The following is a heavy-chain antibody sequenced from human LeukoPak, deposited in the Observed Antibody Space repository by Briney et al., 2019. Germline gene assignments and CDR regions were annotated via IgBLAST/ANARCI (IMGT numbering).Heavy chain of an antibody. D-gene: IGHD6-19*01. Sequence: PSETLSLTCAVYGGSFSGYYWSWIRQPPGKGLEWIGEINHSGSTNYNPSLKSRVTISVDTSKNQFSLKLSSVTAADTAVYYCARLRYSSGYYYYYYMDVWGKGTTVTISS. CDR2: INHSGST. CDR3: ARLRYSSGYYYYYYMDV. J-gene: IGHJ6*03. V-gene: IGHV4-34*01. CDR1: GGSFSGYY.